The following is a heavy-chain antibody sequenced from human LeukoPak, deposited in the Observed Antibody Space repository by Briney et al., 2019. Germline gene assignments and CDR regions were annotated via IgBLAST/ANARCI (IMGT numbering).Heavy chain of an antibody. CDR3: ARSGYSGHDFNY. V-gene: IGHV4-61*02. Sequence: SETLSLTCTVSGGSISSGSYYWSWIRQPAGKGLEWIGRIYTSGSTDYNPSLKSRVTISIDTSKNQFSLNLNSVTAADTAVYHCARSGYSGHDFNYWGQGTLVTVSS. CDR1: GGSISSGSYY. D-gene: IGHD5-12*01. J-gene: IGHJ4*02. CDR2: IYTSGST.